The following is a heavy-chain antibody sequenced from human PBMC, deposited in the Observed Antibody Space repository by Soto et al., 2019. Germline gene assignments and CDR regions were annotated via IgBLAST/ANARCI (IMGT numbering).Heavy chain of an antibody. CDR2: IWYDGSNK. V-gene: IGHV3-33*01. CDR3: ARQYCSGGSCYYAVGGDYYGMDV. CDR1: GFTFSSYG. J-gene: IGHJ6*02. Sequence: QVQLVESGGGVVQPGRSLRLSCAASGFTFSSYGMHWVRQAPGKGLEWVAVIWYDGSNKYYADSVKGRFTISRDNSKNTLYLKMNSLRAEDTAVYYCARQYCSGGSCYYAVGGDYYGMDVWGQGTTVTVSS. D-gene: IGHD2-15*01.